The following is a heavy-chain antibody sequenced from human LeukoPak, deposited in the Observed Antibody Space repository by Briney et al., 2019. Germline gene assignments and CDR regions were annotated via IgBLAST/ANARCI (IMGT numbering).Heavy chain of an antibody. CDR3: ASLDY. Sequence: GGSLRLSCAASGFTSSIYWVHWVRQAPGKGLVWVSSINSDGSSTSYADSVKGRFTISRDNAKNTLYLQMNTLRAEDTAVYYCASLDYWGQGTLVTVSS. CDR2: INSDGSST. J-gene: IGHJ4*02. CDR1: GFTSSIYW. V-gene: IGHV3-74*01.